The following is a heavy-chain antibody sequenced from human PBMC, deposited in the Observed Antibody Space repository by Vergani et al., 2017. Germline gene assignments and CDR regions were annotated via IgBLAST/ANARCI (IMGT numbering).Heavy chain of an antibody. CDR1: GFTFSSYA. D-gene: IGHD4-17*01. V-gene: IGHV3-30-3*01. Sequence: QVQLVESGGGVVQPGRSLRLSCAASGFTFSSYAMHWVRQAPGKGLEWVAVISYDGSNKYYADSVKGRFTISRDNSNNTLYLQMNSLRAEDTAVYYCARGASGDYVSSFDYWGQGTLVTVSS. J-gene: IGHJ4*02. CDR3: ARGASGDYVSSFDY. CDR2: ISYDGSNK.